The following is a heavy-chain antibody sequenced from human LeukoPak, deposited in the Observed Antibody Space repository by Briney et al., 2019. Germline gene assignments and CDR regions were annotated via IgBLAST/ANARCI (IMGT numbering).Heavy chain of an antibody. CDR3: ARVGSSWYSRWLGARFDY. D-gene: IGHD6-13*01. V-gene: IGHV3-7*01. CDR2: IKQDGSEK. CDR1: GFTFSSYW. J-gene: IGHJ4*02. Sequence: GGSLRLSCAASGFTFSSYWMSWVRQAPGKGLEWVANIKQDGSEKYYVDSVKGRFTISIDNAKNSLYLQMNSLRAEDTAVYYCARVGSSWYSRWLGARFDYWGQGTLVTVSS.